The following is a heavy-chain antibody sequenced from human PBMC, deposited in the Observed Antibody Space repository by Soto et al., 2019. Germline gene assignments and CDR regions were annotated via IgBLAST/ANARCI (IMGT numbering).Heavy chain of an antibody. CDR2: IKEDGSQK. V-gene: IGHV3-7*01. CDR3: ARTGRVAVAAESDS. J-gene: IGHJ4*02. Sequence: GGSLRLSCAASGFSVSDYWMSWVRQAPGKGLEWVANIKEDGSQKYYVDSVKGRFTISRDNAKNSLHLQMDSLRVDDTAMYYCARTGRVAVAAESDSWGQGTLVTVSS. D-gene: IGHD6-19*01. CDR1: GFSVSDYW.